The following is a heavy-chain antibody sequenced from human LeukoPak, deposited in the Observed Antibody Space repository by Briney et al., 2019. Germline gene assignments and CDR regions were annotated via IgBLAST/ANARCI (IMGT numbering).Heavy chain of an antibody. CDR1: GFNFINAW. J-gene: IGHJ4*02. CDR2: IKSKTEDGPI. Sequence: GGSLRLSCAASGFNFINAWMSWVRQAPEKGLEWVGLIKSKTEDGPIDYAAPVKGRFTISRDNSKNMLYLQLNSLKTEDTAVYYCVWSSTWEKRFYLDQWGQGTLVTVSS. V-gene: IGHV3-15*01. D-gene: IGHD6-13*01. CDR3: VWSSTWEKRFYLDQ.